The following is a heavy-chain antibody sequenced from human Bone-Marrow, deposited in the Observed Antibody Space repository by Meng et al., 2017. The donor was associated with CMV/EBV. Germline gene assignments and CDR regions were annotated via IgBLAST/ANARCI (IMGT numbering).Heavy chain of an antibody. CDR1: GFTFSTYR. J-gene: IGHJ4*02. D-gene: IGHD2-15*01. CDR2: IDSDESSK. V-gene: IGHV3-74*01. CDR3: GRGGVAAAKDY. Sequence: YCAAAGFTFSTYRMHWGRQAPGAGRVWVSQIDSDESSKDYADSVKGRFTISRDNAKNTLYLQMSSLRAEDTAVYYCGRGGVAAAKDYWGQGTLVTVSS.